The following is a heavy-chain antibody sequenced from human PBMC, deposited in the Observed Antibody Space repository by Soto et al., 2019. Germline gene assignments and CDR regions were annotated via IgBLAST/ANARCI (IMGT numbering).Heavy chain of an antibody. CDR3: ARDHSSGYSSSSYFDY. D-gene: IGHD6-6*01. V-gene: IGHV1-2*04. CDR2: INPNSGGT. Sequence: ALVKVSCKASGYTFTGYYMHWVRQAPGQGLEWMGWINPNSGGTNYAQKFQGWVTMTRDTSISTAYMELSRLRSDDTAVYYCARDHSSGYSSSSYFDYWGQGTLVTVSS. J-gene: IGHJ4*02. CDR1: GYTFTGYY.